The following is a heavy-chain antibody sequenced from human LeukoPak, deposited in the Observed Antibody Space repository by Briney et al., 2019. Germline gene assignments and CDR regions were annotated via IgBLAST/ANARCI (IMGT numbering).Heavy chain of an antibody. CDR1: GLTVRTNS. D-gene: IGHD2-8*02. Sequence: GGSLRLSCAATGLTVRTNSMTWVRQAPGQGLEWVSSLHGGDTKPNYADSVKGRFTMSRDTSKNTLYLQMNSLRAEDTAMYYCVKLRGPYWSSGSIDYWGQGSLVTVSS. CDR3: VKLRGPYWSSGSIDY. J-gene: IGHJ4*02. CDR2: LHGGDTKP. V-gene: IGHV3-23*01.